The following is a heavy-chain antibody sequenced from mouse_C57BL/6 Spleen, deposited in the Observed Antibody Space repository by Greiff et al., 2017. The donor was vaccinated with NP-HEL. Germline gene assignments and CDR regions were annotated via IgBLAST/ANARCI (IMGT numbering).Heavy chain of an antibody. J-gene: IGHJ3*01. D-gene: IGHD1-1*01. CDR2: INPSTGGT. CDR3: ARKGYYGSSYWFAY. CDR1: GYSFTGYY. Sequence: EVQLQQSGPELVKPGASVKISCKASGYSFTGYYMNWVKQSPEKSLEWIGEINPSTGGTTYNQKFKAKATLTVDKSSSTAYMQLKSLTSEDSAVYYCARKGYYGSSYWFAYWGQGTLVTVSA. V-gene: IGHV1-42*01.